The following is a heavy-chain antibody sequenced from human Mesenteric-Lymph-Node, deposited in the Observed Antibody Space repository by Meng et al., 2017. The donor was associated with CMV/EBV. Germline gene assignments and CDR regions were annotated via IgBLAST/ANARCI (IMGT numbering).Heavy chain of an antibody. Sequence: GESLKISCAASGVTFRSYNFNWVRQAPGKGLEWVSHISSSSAEYYSDSVKGRFTISRDNAKNSLYLQMNGLRDEDTAVYYCSAGNHYYGMDVWGQGTTVTVSS. CDR2: ISSSSAE. CDR3: SAGNHYYGMDV. J-gene: IGHJ6*02. V-gene: IGHV3-48*02. CDR1: GVTFRSYN. D-gene: IGHD2/OR15-2a*01.